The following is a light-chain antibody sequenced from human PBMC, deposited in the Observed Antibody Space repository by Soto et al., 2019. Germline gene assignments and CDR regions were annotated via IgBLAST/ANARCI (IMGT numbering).Light chain of an antibody. J-gene: IGKJ1*01. Sequence: DIQMTQSPSSLSASVGDRVTITCRASQSISSYLIWYQQKPGKAPKLLIYAASSLQSGVPSRFSGSGSGTDFTFTISSLQPEDFATYYCQQSYSTPPTFGQGTKVDIK. V-gene: IGKV1-39*01. CDR2: AAS. CDR1: QSISSY. CDR3: QQSYSTPPT.